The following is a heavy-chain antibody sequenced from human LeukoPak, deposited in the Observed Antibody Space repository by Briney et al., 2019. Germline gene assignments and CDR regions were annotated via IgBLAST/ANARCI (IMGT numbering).Heavy chain of an antibody. J-gene: IGHJ4*01. CDR1: GGSISSNTYY. CDR3: ASPSKWELSDLGC. V-gene: IGHV4-39*01. CDR2: IYHTGTT. D-gene: IGHD1-26*01. Sequence: SETLSLTCTVSGGSISSNTYYWAWIRQPPGQGLEWIGSIYHTGTTYYNPALKSRATISVDTSSNRFSRQLRSVTAADTATYYCASPSKWELSDLGCWGRGTLVTVSS.